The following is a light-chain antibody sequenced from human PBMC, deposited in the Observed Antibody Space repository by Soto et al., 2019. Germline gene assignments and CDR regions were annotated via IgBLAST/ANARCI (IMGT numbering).Light chain of an antibody. CDR2: EVS. J-gene: IGLJ2*01. V-gene: IGLV2-14*01. CDR1: SSDVGGYNY. Sequence: QSALTQPASVSGSPGQSITISCTGISSDVGGYNYVSWYQQHPGKAPKAMICEVSNRPSGVSNRFSGSKSGNTASLTISGLQAEDEADYYCSSYTTSSTLVFGGGTKVTVL. CDR3: SSYTTSSTLV.